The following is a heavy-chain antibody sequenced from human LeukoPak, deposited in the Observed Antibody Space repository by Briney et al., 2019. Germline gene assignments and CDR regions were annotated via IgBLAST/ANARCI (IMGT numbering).Heavy chain of an antibody. J-gene: IGHJ5*02. Sequence: SETLSLTCTVSGYSISSGYYWGWIRQPPGKGLEWIGSIYHSGSTYYNPSLKSRVTISVDTSKNQFSLKLRSVTAADTAVYYCARLGWLYGSGSMNWFDPWGQGTLVTVSS. CDR3: ARLGWLYGSGSMNWFDP. V-gene: IGHV4-38-2*02. CDR1: GYSISSGYY. CDR2: IYHSGST. D-gene: IGHD3-10*01.